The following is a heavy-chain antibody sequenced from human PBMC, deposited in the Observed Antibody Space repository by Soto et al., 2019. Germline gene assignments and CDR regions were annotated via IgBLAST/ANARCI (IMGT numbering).Heavy chain of an antibody. Sequence: QVQLVQSGAEVKKPGSSVKVSCKASGGTFSSYAISWVRQAPGQGLEWMGGIIPIFGTANYAQKFQGRVTSTADKSTSTAYMELSSLRSEDTAVYYCARCSWDSSSWVRPGGWYTYYFDYWGQGTLVTVSS. CDR1: GGTFSSYA. D-gene: IGHD6-13*01. J-gene: IGHJ4*02. CDR3: ARCSWDSSSWVRPGGWYTYYFDY. CDR2: IIPIFGTA. V-gene: IGHV1-69*06.